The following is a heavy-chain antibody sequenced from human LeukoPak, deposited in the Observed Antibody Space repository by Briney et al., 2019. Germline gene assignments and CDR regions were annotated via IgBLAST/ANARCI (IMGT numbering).Heavy chain of an antibody. Sequence: SETLSLTCAVYGGSFSGYYWSWIRKPPGKGLEWIGEINHSGSTNYNPSLKSRVTISVDTSKNQFSLKLSSVTAADTAVYYCARGPPCIVVVTAIGFFDSWGQGTLVTVSS. CDR2: INHSGST. CDR1: GGSFSGYY. CDR3: ARGPPCIVVVTAIGFFDS. J-gene: IGHJ4*02. D-gene: IGHD2-21*02. V-gene: IGHV4-34*01.